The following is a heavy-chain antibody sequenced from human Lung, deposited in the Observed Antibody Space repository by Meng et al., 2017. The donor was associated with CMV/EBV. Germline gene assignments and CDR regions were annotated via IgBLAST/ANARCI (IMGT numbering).Heavy chain of an antibody. V-gene: IGHV4-34*01. CDR2: INHRGST. CDR3: ARGYGSETYLNYFDY. J-gene: IGHJ4*02. CDR1: GGSFRGYA. Sequence: GGSFRGYAWRWIRQSPGRGREWMGEINHRGSTTYNPSLKSRVTMSVATYKNQFSLRLRSVTAADTSVYYCARGYGSETYLNYFDYWGQGTLVTVSS. D-gene: IGHD3-10*01.